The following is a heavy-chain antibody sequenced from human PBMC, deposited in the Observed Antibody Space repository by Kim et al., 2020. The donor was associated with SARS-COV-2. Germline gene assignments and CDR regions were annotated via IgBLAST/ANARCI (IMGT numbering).Heavy chain of an antibody. V-gene: IGHV3-21*01. CDR2: ISSSSSYI. CDR3: ARDWSLDYYDSSCYYSDY. D-gene: IGHD3-22*01. Sequence: GGSLRLSCAASGFTFSSYSMNWVRQAPGKGLEWVSSISSSSSYIYYADSVKGRFTISRDNAKNSLSLQMNSLRAEDTAVYYCARDWSLDYYDSSCYYSDYWGQGNLVTVSP. J-gene: IGHJ4*02. CDR1: GFTFSSYS.